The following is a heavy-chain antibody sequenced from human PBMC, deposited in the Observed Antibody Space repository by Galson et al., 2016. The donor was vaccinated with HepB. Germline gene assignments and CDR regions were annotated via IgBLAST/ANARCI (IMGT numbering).Heavy chain of an antibody. Sequence: SLRLSCAASGFTFSISSMNWVRQAPGKGLEWVSSISTRSSYIYYADSVKGRFTISRDNAKNSLYLQMNSLRAEDTAVYYCARSKEGARPPDIWGQGTMVIVSS. CDR2: ISTRSSYI. CDR1: GFTFSISS. J-gene: IGHJ3*02. CDR3: ARSKEGARPPDI. V-gene: IGHV3-21*01. D-gene: IGHD3-16*01.